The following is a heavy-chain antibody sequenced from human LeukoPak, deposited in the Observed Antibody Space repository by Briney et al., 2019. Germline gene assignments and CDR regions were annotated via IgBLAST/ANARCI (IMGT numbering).Heavy chain of an antibody. D-gene: IGHD5-18*01. J-gene: IGHJ4*02. Sequence: PGGSLRLSCAASGFTFSSYSMNWVRQALGKWLEWVSSISSSSSYIYYADSVKGRFTISRDNAKNSLYLQMNSLRAEDTAVYYCGRLETIQLWLELPDYWCQGTLVTVSS. CDR3: GRLETIQLWLELPDY. V-gene: IGHV3-21*01. CDR2: ISSSSSYI. CDR1: GFTFSSYS.